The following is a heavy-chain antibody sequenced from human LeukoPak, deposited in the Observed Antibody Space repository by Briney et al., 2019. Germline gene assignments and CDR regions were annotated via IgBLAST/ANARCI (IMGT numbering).Heavy chain of an antibody. CDR2: INHTGYT. V-gene: IGHV4-34*01. CDR1: GGSFSDYY. Sequence: SETLSLTCGVSGGSFSDYYWTWIRQSPGKGLEWIGEINHTGYTNYKPSLKRRVTMSVDTSKNQVTLKLTSVTAADTAVYFCARGRKVVCSSASCPGWFDPWAQGILVTVSS. CDR3: ARGRKVVCSSASCPGWFDP. D-gene: IGHD6-13*01. J-gene: IGHJ5*02.